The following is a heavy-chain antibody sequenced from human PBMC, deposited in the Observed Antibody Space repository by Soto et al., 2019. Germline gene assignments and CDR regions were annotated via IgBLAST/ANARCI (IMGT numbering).Heavy chain of an antibody. Sequence: EVQLLESGGGLVQPGGSLRLSCAASGFTFSSYAMSWVRQAPGKGLEWVSGISGSDGTTYYADSVKGRFTISRDNSKNTLYLQMNSPRAEDTAVYYCAKGRLEFDYWGQGTLVTVSS. J-gene: IGHJ4*02. V-gene: IGHV3-23*01. CDR2: ISGSDGTT. D-gene: IGHD1-1*01. CDR3: AKGRLEFDY. CDR1: GFTFSSYA.